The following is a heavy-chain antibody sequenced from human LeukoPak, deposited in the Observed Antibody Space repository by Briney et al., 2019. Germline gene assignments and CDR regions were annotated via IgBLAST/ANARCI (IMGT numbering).Heavy chain of an antibody. D-gene: IGHD2-15*01. CDR2: ISSSGSTI. V-gene: IGHV3-11*01. CDR1: GFTFSDYY. CDR3: ASPSAGSGGYYYGMDV. J-gene: IGHJ6*02. Sequence: GALRLSCAASGFTFSDYYMSWIRQAPGKGLEWVSYISSSGSTIYYADSVKGRFTISRDNAKNSLYLQMNSLRAEDTAVYYCASPSAGSGGYYYGMDVWAKGPRSPSP.